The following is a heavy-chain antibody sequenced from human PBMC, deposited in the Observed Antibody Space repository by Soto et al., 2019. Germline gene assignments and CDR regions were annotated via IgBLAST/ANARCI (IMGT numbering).Heavy chain of an antibody. CDR3: AREGYSSSWYIWFDP. J-gene: IGHJ5*02. Sequence: VASVKVSCRASGGTFSSYAISWVRQAPGQGLEWMGGIIPIFGTANYAQKFQGRVTITADKSTSTAYMELSSLRSEDTAVYYCAREGYSSSWYIWFDPWGQGTLVTVSS. D-gene: IGHD6-13*01. CDR1: GGTFSSYA. CDR2: IIPIFGTA. V-gene: IGHV1-69*06.